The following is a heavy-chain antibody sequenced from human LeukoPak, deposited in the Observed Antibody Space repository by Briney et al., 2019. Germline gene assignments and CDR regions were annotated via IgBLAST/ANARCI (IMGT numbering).Heavy chain of an antibody. D-gene: IGHD2/OR15-2a*01. V-gene: IGHV3-23*01. CDR3: AKDRSFLAGDWFDP. J-gene: IGHJ5*02. CDR2: ISGSGGTT. CDR1: GFTFSSYA. Sequence: GGSLRLSCTASGFTFSSYAMSWVRQAPGKGLEWVSGISGSGGTTYYADSVKGRFTISRDNSKNTLYLQMNSLRAEDTAVYYCAKDRSFLAGDWFDPWGQGTLVTVSS.